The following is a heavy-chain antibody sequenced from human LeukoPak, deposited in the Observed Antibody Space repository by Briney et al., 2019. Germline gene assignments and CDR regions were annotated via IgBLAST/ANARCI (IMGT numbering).Heavy chain of an antibody. J-gene: IGHJ4*02. CDR1: GGSITRYC. D-gene: IGHD3-16*02. V-gene: IGHV4-59*01. Sequence: SETLSLTCTVSGGSITRYCWSWIRQPPGKGLEWLGYIYYSGSTNYNPSLKSRVTISVDRSKNQFSLKLSSVTAADTAVYYCARDLSGYVWGSYRQFDYWGQGTLVTVSS. CDR3: ARDLSGYVWGSYRQFDY. CDR2: IYYSGST.